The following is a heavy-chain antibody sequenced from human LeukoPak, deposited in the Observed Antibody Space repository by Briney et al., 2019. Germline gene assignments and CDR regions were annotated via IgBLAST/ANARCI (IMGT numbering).Heavy chain of an antibody. J-gene: IGHJ4*02. CDR1: GGTFSSYA. V-gene: IGHV1-69*04. CDR2: IIPILGIA. CDR3: ARVRPPREAAAGIGY. Sequence: ASVKVSCKASGGTFSSYAISWVRQAPGQGLEWMGRIIPILGIANYAQKFQGRVTITADKSTSTAYMELSSLRSEDTAVYYCARVRPPREAAAGIGYWGQGTLVTVSS. D-gene: IGHD6-13*01.